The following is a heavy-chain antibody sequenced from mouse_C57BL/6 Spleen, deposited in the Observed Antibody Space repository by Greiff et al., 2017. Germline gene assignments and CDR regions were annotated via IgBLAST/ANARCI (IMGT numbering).Heavy chain of an antibody. CDR2: IDPENGDT. CDR3: TAPRGYGSKYYFDY. V-gene: IGHV14-4*01. CDR1: GFNIKDDY. D-gene: IGHD1-1*01. J-gene: IGHJ2*01. Sequence: VQLQQSGAELVRPGASVKLSCTASGFNIKDDYMHWVKQRPEQGLEWIGWIDPENGDTEYASKFQGKATITADTSSNTAYLQLSSLTSEDTAVYYCTAPRGYGSKYYFDYWGQGTTLTVSS.